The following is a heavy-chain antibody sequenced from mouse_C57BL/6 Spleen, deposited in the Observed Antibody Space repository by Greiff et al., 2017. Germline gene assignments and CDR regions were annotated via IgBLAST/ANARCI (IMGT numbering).Heavy chain of an antibody. CDR2: IDPSDSET. J-gene: IGHJ2*01. V-gene: IGHV1-52*01. CDR1: GYTFTSYW. Sequence: QVQLKQPGAELVRPGSSVKLSCKASGYTFTSYWMHWVKQRPIQGLEWIGNIDPSDSETHYNQKFKDKATLTVDKSSSTAYMQLSSLTSEDSAVYYCAREDYGNFDYWGQGTTLTVSS. D-gene: IGHD2-1*01. CDR3: AREDYGNFDY.